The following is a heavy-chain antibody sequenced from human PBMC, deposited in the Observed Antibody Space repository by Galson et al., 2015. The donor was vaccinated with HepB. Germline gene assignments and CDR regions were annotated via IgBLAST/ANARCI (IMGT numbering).Heavy chain of an antibody. CDR3: VPDTSLVTF. Sequence: SLRLSCAASGSTLSRHTMNWVRQAPGKGLEWVANIKADGSDKHYVDSVKGRFTISRDNAKNSLNLQMNSLRAEDTAVYYCVPDTSLVTFWGQGTLVTVSS. CDR1: GSTLSRHT. V-gene: IGHV3-7*01. D-gene: IGHD5-18*01. J-gene: IGHJ4*02. CDR2: IKADGSDK.